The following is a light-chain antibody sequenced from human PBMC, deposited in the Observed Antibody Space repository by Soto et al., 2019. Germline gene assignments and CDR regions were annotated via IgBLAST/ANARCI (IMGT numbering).Light chain of an antibody. V-gene: IGKV3-15*01. CDR3: QQYNNWPWWT. CDR2: GAS. CDR1: QSVSSN. J-gene: IGKJ1*01. Sequence: EIVMTQSPATLSVSPGERATLSCRASQSVSSNLAWYQQNPGQAPRLLIYGASTRATGIPARFSGSGSGTEFTLTISSLQSEDFAVDYCQQYNNWPWWTFGQGTKVEIK.